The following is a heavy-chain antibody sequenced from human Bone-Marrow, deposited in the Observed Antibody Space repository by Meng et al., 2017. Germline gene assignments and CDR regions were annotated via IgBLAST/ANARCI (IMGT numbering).Heavy chain of an antibody. CDR1: GGTFSSYT. Sequence: SVKVSCKASGGTFSSYTISWVRQAPGQGLEWMGRIIPILGIANYAQKFQGRVTITADESTSTAYMELSSLRSEDTAVYYCARGSIWNAFDIWGQGTMVTVSS. CDR2: IIPILGIA. J-gene: IGHJ3*02. D-gene: IGHD3-9*01. CDR3: ARGSIWNAFDI. V-gene: IGHV1-69*02.